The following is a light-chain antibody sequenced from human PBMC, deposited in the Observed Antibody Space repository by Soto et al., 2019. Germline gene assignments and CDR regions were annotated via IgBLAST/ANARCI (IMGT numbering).Light chain of an antibody. CDR1: SSNIGSNP. Sequence: QAVVTQPPSASGTPGQRVTISCSGSSSNIGSNPVNWYQQLPGTAPKLLIYGNNQRLSGVPDRFSGSKSGTSASLAISGLQSEDEDDYYCAAWDDSLKGVFGGGTKVTVL. V-gene: IGLV1-44*01. J-gene: IGLJ3*02. CDR3: AAWDDSLKGV. CDR2: GNN.